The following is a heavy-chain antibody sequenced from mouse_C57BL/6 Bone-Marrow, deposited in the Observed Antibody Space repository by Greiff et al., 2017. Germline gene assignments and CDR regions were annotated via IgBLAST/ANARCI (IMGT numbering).Heavy chain of an antibody. D-gene: IGHD2-5*01. CDR3: ARPYYSNYGYCDV. J-gene: IGHJ1*03. CDR1: GYTFTSYW. CDR2: IYPGSGST. Sequence: QVQLQQPGAELVKPGASVKMSCKASGYTFTSYWIPWVKQRPGQGLEWIGDIYPGSGSTNYNAKFKSKATLTVDTSSSTAYMQLSSLTSEDSAVYYCARPYYSNYGYCDVWGTGTTVTVSS. V-gene: IGHV1-55*01.